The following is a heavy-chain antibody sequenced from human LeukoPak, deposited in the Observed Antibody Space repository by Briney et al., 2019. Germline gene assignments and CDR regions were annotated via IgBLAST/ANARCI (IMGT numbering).Heavy chain of an antibody. V-gene: IGHV3-23*01. CDR3: AKEVRIGYSAHFVY. Sequence: GGSLRLSCVRSGFTFRSHAMSWVRQAPEKGLEFVSGIYENGGTTYYADSVKGRFSISRDNSKNTLYLQMDSLRGEDTAVYYCAKEVRIGYSAHFVYRGQGDLVSVSS. CDR2: IYENGGTT. D-gene: IGHD2-21*01. J-gene: IGHJ4*02. CDR1: GFTFRSHA.